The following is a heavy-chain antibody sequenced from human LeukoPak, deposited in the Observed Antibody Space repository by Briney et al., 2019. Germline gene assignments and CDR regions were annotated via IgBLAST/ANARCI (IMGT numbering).Heavy chain of an antibody. Sequence: SETLSLTCTVSGGSISSYYWSWIRQPPGKGLKWIGYIYYSGSTNYNPSLKSRVTISVDTSKNQFSLNLSSVTAADTAVYYCARAEGYCSSTSCYGYYYYYMDVWGKGTTVTVSS. CDR2: IYYSGST. V-gene: IGHV4-59*01. J-gene: IGHJ6*03. CDR3: ARAEGYCSSTSCYGYYYYYMDV. D-gene: IGHD2-2*01. CDR1: GGSISSYY.